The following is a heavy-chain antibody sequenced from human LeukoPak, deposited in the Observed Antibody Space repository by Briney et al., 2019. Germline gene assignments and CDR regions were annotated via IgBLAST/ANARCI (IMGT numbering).Heavy chain of an antibody. D-gene: IGHD3-3*01. V-gene: IGHV4-34*01. Sequence: SETLSLTCAVYGGSFSGYYWSWIRQPPGKGLEWIGEINHSGSTNYNPSLKSRVTISVDTSKNQFSLKLSSVTAADTAVYYCARGSGRLLSSAVEHWGQGTLVTVSS. CDR2: INHSGST. J-gene: IGHJ1*01. CDR1: GGSFSGYY. CDR3: ARGSGRLLSSAVEH.